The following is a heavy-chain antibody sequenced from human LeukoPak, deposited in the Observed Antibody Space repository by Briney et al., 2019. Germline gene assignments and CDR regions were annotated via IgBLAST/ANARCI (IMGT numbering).Heavy chain of an antibody. Sequence: GGSLRLSCAASGFTFSSYSMNWVRQAPGKGLEWVAFIRYDGSNKYYADSVKGRFTISRDNTKNTLYLQMNSLRAEDTAVYYCAKDSSSSDFDAFDIWGQGTMVTVSS. J-gene: IGHJ3*02. CDR1: GFTFSSYS. D-gene: IGHD6-6*01. V-gene: IGHV3-30*02. CDR3: AKDSSSSDFDAFDI. CDR2: IRYDGSNK.